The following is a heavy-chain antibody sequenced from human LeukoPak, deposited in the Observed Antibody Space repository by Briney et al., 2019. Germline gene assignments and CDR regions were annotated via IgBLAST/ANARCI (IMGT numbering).Heavy chain of an antibody. CDR3: ARRITMVRGVIVFDY. V-gene: IGHV1-2*02. CDR2: INPNSGGT. J-gene: IGHJ4*02. Sequence: GASVKVSCKASGYTFTSYYMHWVRQAPGQGLEWMGWINPNSGGTNYAQKLQGRVTMTTDTSTSTAYMELRSLRSDDTAVYYCARRITMVRGVIVFDYWGQGTLVTVSS. CDR1: GYTFTSYY. D-gene: IGHD3-10*01.